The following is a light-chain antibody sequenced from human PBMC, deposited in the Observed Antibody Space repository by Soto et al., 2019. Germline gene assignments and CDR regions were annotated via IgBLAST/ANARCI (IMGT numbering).Light chain of an antibody. V-gene: IGKV2-30*01. CDR1: QSLVYSDGNIY. CDR2: KVS. J-gene: IGKJ5*01. Sequence: DVVLTQSPLSLPVTLGQPASISCRSTQSLVYSDGNIYLTWFQQRPGQSPRRLIYKVSNRDSGVPDRFSGSGSGTVTLKISRVEAEDVGVYYCMQGTHWPPITFGQGTRLEIK. CDR3: MQGTHWPPIT.